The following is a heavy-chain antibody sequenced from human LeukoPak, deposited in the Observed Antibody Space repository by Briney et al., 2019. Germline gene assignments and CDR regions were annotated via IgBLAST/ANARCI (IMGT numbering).Heavy chain of an antibody. CDR1: GFTFNSYA. Sequence: GGSLRLSCAASGFTFNSYAMNWVRQAPGKGLEWVSVISGSGDTTYYADSVKGRFTISGDNSKNTLYLQMNSLRAEDTAVYYCAKDRDYYEHWGQGTLVTVSS. J-gene: IGHJ4*02. CDR3: AKDRDYYEH. CDR2: ISGSGDTT. V-gene: IGHV3-23*01.